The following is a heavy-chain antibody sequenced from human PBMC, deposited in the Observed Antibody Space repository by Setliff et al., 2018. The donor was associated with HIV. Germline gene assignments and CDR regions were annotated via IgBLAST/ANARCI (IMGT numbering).Heavy chain of an antibody. CDR3: ARHDGGGWYVRVLATSFDY. D-gene: IGHD6-19*01. J-gene: IGHJ4*02. Sequence: PSETLSLTCAVYGGSFSGHYWSWIRQPPGKGLEWIGEVNHSGSTNYNPSLKSRVTISVDTSKNQFSLKLSSVTAADTAVYYCARHDGGGWYVRVLATSFDYWGQGTLVTVSS. CDR1: GGSFSGHY. CDR2: VNHSGST. V-gene: IGHV4-34*01.